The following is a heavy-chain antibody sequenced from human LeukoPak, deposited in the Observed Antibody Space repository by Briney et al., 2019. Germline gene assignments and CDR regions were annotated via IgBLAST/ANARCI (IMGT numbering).Heavy chain of an antibody. CDR3: VRGGGLLPDY. CDR1: GFKFASFG. J-gene: IGHJ4*02. Sequence: GGSLRLSCAASGFKFASFGMHWVRQAPGKGLEWVANIKPDGSEQYYLDSVKGRFTISRDNAKNSMYLQISSLRAEDTAVYYCVRGGGLLPDYWGQGTPVTVSS. D-gene: IGHD2-15*01. CDR2: IKPDGSEQ. V-gene: IGHV3-7*01.